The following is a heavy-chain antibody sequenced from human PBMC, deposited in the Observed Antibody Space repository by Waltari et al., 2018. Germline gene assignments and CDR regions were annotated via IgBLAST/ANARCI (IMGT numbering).Heavy chain of an antibody. CDR3: AREKPLGYCSSTSCYGAFDI. Sequence: QVQLVQSGAEVKKPGASVKVSCKASGYTFTSYYMHWVRQAPGQGLEWMGKINPSGGSTSYAQKFQGRVTMTRDTSTSTVYMELSSLRSEDTAVYYCAREKPLGYCSSTSCYGAFDIWGQGTMVTVSS. CDR1: GYTFTSYY. J-gene: IGHJ3*02. D-gene: IGHD2-2*01. CDR2: INPSGGST. V-gene: IGHV1-46*03.